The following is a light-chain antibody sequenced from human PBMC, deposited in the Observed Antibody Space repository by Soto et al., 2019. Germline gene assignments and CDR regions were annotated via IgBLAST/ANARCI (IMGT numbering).Light chain of an antibody. CDR3: QQLNSYPIT. Sequence: DIQLTQSPSFLSASVGDSVTITCRASQGISSYLAWYQQKPGKAPKLLIYAASTLQSGVPSRFSGSGSGTEFTITISSLQPEDFATYYCQQLNSYPITFGQGTRLEIK. J-gene: IGKJ5*01. CDR1: QGISSY. V-gene: IGKV1-9*01. CDR2: AAS.